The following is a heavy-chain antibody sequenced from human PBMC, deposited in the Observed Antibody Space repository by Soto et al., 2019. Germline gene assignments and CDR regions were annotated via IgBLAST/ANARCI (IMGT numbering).Heavy chain of an antibody. Sequence: PGGSLRLSWAASGFTFTTYNMNWVRQAPGKGLEWVSYISSSGSVIYYADSVKGRFTISRDNAKKSLFLQMNSLRAEDTAVYYCAWDYSYYMDVWGKGTTVTVSS. V-gene: IGHV3-48*01. CDR3: AWDYSYYMDV. CDR1: GFTFTTYN. CDR2: ISSSGSVI. J-gene: IGHJ6*03.